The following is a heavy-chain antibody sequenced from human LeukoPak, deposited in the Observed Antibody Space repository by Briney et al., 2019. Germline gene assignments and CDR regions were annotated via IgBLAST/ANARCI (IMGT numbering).Heavy chain of an antibody. D-gene: IGHD2-21*02. CDR1: GFTFSIYA. CDR2: ISTSSSYI. CDR3: ARSTGGDWYAFDI. J-gene: IGHJ3*02. Sequence: GGSLRLSCAASGFTFSIYAMSWVRQAPGKGLEWVSSISTSSSYIYYADSVKGRFTISRDNAKNSLYLQMNSLRAEDTAVYYCARSTGGDWYAFDIWGQGTMVTVSS. V-gene: IGHV3-21*01.